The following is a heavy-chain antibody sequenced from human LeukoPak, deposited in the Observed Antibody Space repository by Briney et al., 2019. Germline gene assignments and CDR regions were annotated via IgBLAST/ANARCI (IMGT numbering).Heavy chain of an antibody. J-gene: IGHJ3*02. CDR2: IFYSGST. V-gene: IGHV4-30-4*07. CDR3: ARNLDAFDI. Sequence: PSETLSLTCAVSGGSISSGGYSWNWIRQPPGKGLEWIGYIFYSGSTYYNPSLKSRVSISVDTSKNQFSLRLSSVTAADTAVYFCARNLDAFDIWGQGAMVIVSS. CDR1: GGSISSGGYS.